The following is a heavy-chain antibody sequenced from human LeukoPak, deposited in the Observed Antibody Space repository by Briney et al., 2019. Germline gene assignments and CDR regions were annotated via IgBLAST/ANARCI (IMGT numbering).Heavy chain of an antibody. CDR3: AREIPMIVVVTKDRGAFDI. Sequence: SETLSLTCTVSGGSISSYYWSWIRQPPGKGLEWIGYIYHTGSTYYNPSLKSRVTISVDRSKNQFSLKLSSVTAADTAVYYCAREIPMIVVVTKDRGAFDIWGQGTMVTVSS. CDR2: IYHTGST. D-gene: IGHD3-22*01. J-gene: IGHJ3*02. V-gene: IGHV4-59*12. CDR1: GGSISSYY.